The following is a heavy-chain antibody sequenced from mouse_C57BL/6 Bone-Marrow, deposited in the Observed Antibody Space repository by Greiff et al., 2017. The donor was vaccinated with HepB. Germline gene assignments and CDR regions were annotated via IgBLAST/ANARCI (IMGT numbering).Heavy chain of an antibody. CDR1: GFTFSSYA. Sequence: DVMLVESGGGLVKPGGSLKLSCAASGFTFSSYAMSWVRQTPEKRLEWVATISDGGSYTYYPDNVKGRFTISRDNAKNNLYLQMSHLKSEDTAMYYCARGGSSSWFAYWGQGTLVTVSA. CDR3: ARGGSSSWFAY. CDR2: ISDGGSYT. J-gene: IGHJ3*01. D-gene: IGHD1-1*01. V-gene: IGHV5-4*03.